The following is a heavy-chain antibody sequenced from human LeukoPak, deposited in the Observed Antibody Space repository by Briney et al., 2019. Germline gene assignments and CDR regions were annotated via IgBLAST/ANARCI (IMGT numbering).Heavy chain of an antibody. D-gene: IGHD2-2*01. J-gene: IGHJ5*02. Sequence: GASVKVSCKASGYTFTSYDINWVRQATGQGLEWMGWMNPNSGNTGYAQKFQGRVTMTRNTSISTAYMELSSLRSEDTAVYYCARGDIVVVPAALESWGQGTLVTVSS. CDR1: GYTFTSYD. CDR3: ARGDIVVVPAALES. V-gene: IGHV1-8*01. CDR2: MNPNSGNT.